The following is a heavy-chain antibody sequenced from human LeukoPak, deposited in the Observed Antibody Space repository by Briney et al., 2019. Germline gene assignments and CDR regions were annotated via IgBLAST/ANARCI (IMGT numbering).Heavy chain of an antibody. Sequence: ASVKVSCKASGYTFTSYDINWVRQAPGQGLEWMGWMNPNSGNTDYAQKLQGRVTITRNKSISTAYMELSSLRSEDTAVYYCARGDSGSYFYYYYYMDVWGKGTTVTVSS. J-gene: IGHJ6*03. CDR1: GYTFTSYD. CDR2: MNPNSGNT. V-gene: IGHV1-8*03. D-gene: IGHD1-26*01. CDR3: ARGDSGSYFYYYYYMDV.